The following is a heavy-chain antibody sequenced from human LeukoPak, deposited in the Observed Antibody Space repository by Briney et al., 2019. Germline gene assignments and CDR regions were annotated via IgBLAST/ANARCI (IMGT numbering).Heavy chain of an antibody. V-gene: IGHV3-73*01. J-gene: IGHJ4*02. CDR3: TRHGSSDCSSSSCYA. Sequence: GGSLRLSCAASGFTFSGSAMHWVRQASGKGLEWVGRIRSKANNYATAYAASVKGRFTISRDDSKNTAYRQMNSLKTEDTAVYYCTRHGSSDCSSSSCYAWGQGTLVTVSS. CDR2: IRSKANNYAT. CDR1: GFTFSGSA. D-gene: IGHD2-2*01.